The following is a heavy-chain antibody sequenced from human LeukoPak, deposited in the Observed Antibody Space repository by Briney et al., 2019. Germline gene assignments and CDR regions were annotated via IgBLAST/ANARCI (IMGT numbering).Heavy chain of an antibody. D-gene: IGHD3-16*02. Sequence: SETLSLTCAVYGGSFSGYYWSWIRQPPGKGLEWIGEINHSGSTNYNPSLKSRVTISADTSKNQFSLKLSSVTAADTAVYYCARCRVWGSYHTLYYFDYWGQGTLVTVSS. CDR3: ARCRVWGSYHTLYYFDY. J-gene: IGHJ4*02. CDR1: GGSFSGYY. V-gene: IGHV4-34*01. CDR2: INHSGST.